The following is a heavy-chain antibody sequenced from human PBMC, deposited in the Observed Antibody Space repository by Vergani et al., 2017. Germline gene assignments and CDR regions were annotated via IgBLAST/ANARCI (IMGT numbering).Heavy chain of an antibody. CDR3: ARNPYCGGDCYSDAFDI. V-gene: IGHV4-59*01. CDR1: GVSISSYY. CDR2: IYYSGSN. J-gene: IGHJ3*02. Sequence: QVQLQESGPGLVKPSETLSLTCTVSGVSISSYYWSWIRQPPGKGLEWIGYIYYSGSNNYNPSLKSRVTISVDTSKNQFSLKLSSVTAADTAVYYCARNPYCGGDCYSDAFDIWGQGTMVTVSS. D-gene: IGHD2-21*02.